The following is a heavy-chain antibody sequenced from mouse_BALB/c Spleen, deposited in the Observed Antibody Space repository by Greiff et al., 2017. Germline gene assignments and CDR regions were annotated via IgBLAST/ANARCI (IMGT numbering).Heavy chain of an antibody. CDR2: ILPGSGST. J-gene: IGHJ4*01. D-gene: IGHD1-2*01. Sequence: QVQLKESGAELMKPGASVKISCKATGYTFSSYWIEWVKQRPGHGLEWIGEILPGSGSTNYNEKFKGKATFTADTSSNTAYMQLSSLTSEDSAVYYCAREGITTATVYAMDDWGQGTSVTVSS. CDR1: GYTFSSYW. CDR3: AREGITTATVYAMDD. V-gene: IGHV1-9*01.